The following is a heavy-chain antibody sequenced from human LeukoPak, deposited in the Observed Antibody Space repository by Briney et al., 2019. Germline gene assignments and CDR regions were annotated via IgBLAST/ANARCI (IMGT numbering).Heavy chain of an antibody. J-gene: IGHJ3*02. CDR3: ARVRSPIQSGWYTSGAFDI. Sequence: GASVKVSCKASGYTFTGYYMHWVRQAPGQGLEWMGWISAYNGNTNYAQKLQGRVTMTTDTSTSTAYMELRSLRSDDTAVYYCARVRSPIQSGWYTSGAFDIWGQGTMVTVSS. CDR2: ISAYNGNT. V-gene: IGHV1-18*04. D-gene: IGHD6-19*01. CDR1: GYTFTGYY.